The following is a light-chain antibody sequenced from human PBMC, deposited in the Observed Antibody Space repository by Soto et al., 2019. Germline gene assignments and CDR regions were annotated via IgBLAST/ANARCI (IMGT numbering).Light chain of an antibody. CDR2: GAF. V-gene: IGKV3-11*01. CDR3: QQRNIWPPVT. Sequence: EIVLTQSPGTLSLSPGERATLSCRAIQTVSSRFLTWYQQKPGQAPRLLIYGAFNRATGIPARFSGSGSGADFTLTISSLEPEDFAVYYCQQRNIWPPVTFGQGTRLEIK. J-gene: IGKJ5*01. CDR1: QTVSSRF.